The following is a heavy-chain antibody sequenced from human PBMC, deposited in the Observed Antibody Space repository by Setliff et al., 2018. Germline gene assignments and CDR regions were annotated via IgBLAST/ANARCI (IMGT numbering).Heavy chain of an antibody. CDR1: GDSISSGDVY. Sequence: SETLSLTCTVSGDSISSGDVYWSWIRQPAGKGLEWIGYISNRGSTDYNPSLKSRVTISEDTSRSQFSLKLTSVTTADTAVYYCALSDHYPFYYDYWGLGTLVTV. V-gene: IGHV4-61*10. J-gene: IGHJ4*02. D-gene: IGHD3-3*01. CDR2: ISNRGST. CDR3: ALSDHYPFYYDY.